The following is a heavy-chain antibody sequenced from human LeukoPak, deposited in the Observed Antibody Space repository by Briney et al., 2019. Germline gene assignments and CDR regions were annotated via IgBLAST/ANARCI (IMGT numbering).Heavy chain of an antibody. CDR3: AKAPIMITFGGFFDY. D-gene: IGHD3-16*01. J-gene: IGHJ4*02. V-gene: IGHV3-23*01. Sequence: GGSLRLSCAASGFTFSSYWMSWVRQAPGKGLEWVSAISGSGGSTYYADSVKGRFTISRDNSKNTLYLQINSLRAEDTAVYYCAKAPIMITFGGFFDYWGQGTLVTVPS. CDR1: GFTFSSYW. CDR2: ISGSGGST.